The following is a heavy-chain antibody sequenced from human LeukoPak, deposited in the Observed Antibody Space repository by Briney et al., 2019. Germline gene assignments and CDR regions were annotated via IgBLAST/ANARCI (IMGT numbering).Heavy chain of an antibody. CDR1: GFTFIGHW. V-gene: IGHV3-7*01. Sequence: GGSLRLSCGASGFTFIGHWMHWVRQAPGKGLEWVADITPEGRQTNYVHSVKGRFTISRDNAKNSMYLQMNSLRAEDTAVYYCARDADWARDYWGQGILVTVSS. CDR2: ITPEGRQT. CDR3: ARDADWARDY. J-gene: IGHJ4*02. D-gene: IGHD2-21*01.